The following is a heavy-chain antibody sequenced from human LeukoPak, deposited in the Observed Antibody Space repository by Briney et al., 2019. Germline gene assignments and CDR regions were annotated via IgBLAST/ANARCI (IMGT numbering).Heavy chain of an antibody. CDR3: ARVTARFRFPEVVDY. Sequence: PSETLSLTCTVSDDSIDNSDYYWAWIRHSPGKRLEWIGSIYYLGSTYYNPSLESRLTISIDTSRNQFSLRLKSVTAADTALYYCARVTARFRFPEVVDYWGQGILVTVSS. V-gene: IGHV4-39*07. CDR2: IYYLGST. D-gene: IGHD3-3*01. CDR1: DDSIDNSDYY. J-gene: IGHJ4*02.